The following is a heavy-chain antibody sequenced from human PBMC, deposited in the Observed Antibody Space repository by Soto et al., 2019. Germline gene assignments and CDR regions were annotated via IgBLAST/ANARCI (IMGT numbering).Heavy chain of an antibody. V-gene: IGHV3-33*01. CDR3: ARDQGQQLVFDY. Sequence: QVQLVESGGGVVQPGRSLRLSCAASGFTFSSYGMHWVRQAPGKGLEWVAVIWYDGSNKYYADSVKGRFTISRANSKNELYLQMNSLRAEATAVYYCARDQGQQLVFDYWGQGTLVTVSS. CDR2: IWYDGSNK. CDR1: GFTFSSYG. D-gene: IGHD6-13*01. J-gene: IGHJ4*02.